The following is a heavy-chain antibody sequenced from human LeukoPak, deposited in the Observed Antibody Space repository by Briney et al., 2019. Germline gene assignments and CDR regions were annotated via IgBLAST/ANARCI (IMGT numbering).Heavy chain of an antibody. D-gene: IGHD3-9*01. CDR1: GFSLTTGGMR. V-gene: IGHV2-70*04. CDR3: ARISHFDWFFDY. Sequence: SGPTLVNPTQTLSLTCTFSGFSLTTGGMRVNWIRQPPGKALEWLARSDCDDDKFYSTSLRTRLTISKDTSKNQVVLTTTNMDPVDTATYYCARISHFDWFFDYWGQGILVTVSS. J-gene: IGHJ4*02. CDR2: SDCDDDK.